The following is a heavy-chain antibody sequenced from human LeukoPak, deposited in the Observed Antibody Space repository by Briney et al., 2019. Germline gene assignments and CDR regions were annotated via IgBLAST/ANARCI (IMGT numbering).Heavy chain of an antibody. CDR3: ARGPPTTRRYYFDY. CDR1: GYSISSGYY. J-gene: IGHJ4*02. D-gene: IGHD4-17*01. V-gene: IGHV4-38-2*02. Sequence: PSETLSLTCTVSGYSISSGYYWGWIRQPPGKWLEWIGSIYHSGSTYYNPSLKSRVTISVDTSKNQFSLKMSSVTAADTAVYYCARGPPTTRRYYFDYWGQGTLVTVSS. CDR2: IYHSGST.